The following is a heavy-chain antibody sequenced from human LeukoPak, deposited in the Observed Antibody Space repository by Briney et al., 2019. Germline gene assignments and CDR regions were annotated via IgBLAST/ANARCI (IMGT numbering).Heavy chain of an antibody. CDR2: ISGSGGST. Sequence: GGSLRLSCAASGFISSSYAMSWVRQAPGKGVEWVSGISGSGGSTYYADSGKGRFTISRDNSKNTLYLQMNSLRAEDTAVYYCAKDGGYTYGFYPFDYWGQGTLVTVSS. CDR3: AKDGGYTYGFYPFDY. CDR1: GFISSSYA. V-gene: IGHV3-23*01. D-gene: IGHD5-18*01. J-gene: IGHJ4*02.